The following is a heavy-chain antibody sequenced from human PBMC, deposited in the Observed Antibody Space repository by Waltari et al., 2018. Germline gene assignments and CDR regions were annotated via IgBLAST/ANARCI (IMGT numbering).Heavy chain of an antibody. J-gene: IGHJ3*02. CDR2: MKSKTDGKAT. D-gene: IGHD2-8*01. Sequence: VQMVDSGGGLVKPGGSLSISCAASGFSFSRSWMGWVRQALGKGLEWVYRMKSKTDGKATDYAAPLKGRFAIARDDSKNTLFLQMDSLKSEDTAVYYCTTGGVKGPHDAFDIWGQGTIVTVSS. V-gene: IGHV3-15*01. CDR3: TTGGVKGPHDAFDI. CDR1: GFSFSRSW.